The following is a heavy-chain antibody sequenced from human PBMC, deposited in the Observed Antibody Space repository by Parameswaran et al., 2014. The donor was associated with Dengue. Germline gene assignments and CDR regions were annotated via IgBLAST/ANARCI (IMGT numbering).Heavy chain of an antibody. CDR2: IIPIFDSA. D-gene: IGHD3-22*01. Sequence: SWVRQAPGQGLEWMGGIIPIFDSANYAQKFQGRVTITADESTSTAYMELSSLRSEDTAVYYCARDYYVDSGSGIYYYHMDVWGQGTTVTVSS. V-gene: IGHV1-69*01. CDR3: ARDYYVDSGSGIYYYHMDV. J-gene: IGHJ6*02.